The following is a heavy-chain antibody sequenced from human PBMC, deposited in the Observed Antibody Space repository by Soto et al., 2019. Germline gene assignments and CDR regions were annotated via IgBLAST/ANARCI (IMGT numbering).Heavy chain of an antibody. CDR2: IIPIFGTA. J-gene: IGHJ6*02. D-gene: IGHD3-9*01. CDR1: GGTFSSYA. CDR3: ARVPTVNCDILTGYYNAYYYGMDV. V-gene: IGHV1-69*13. Sequence: GASVKVSCKASGGTFSSYAISWVRHAPGQGLEWMGGIIPIFGTANYAQKFQGRVTITADESTSTAYMELSSLRSEDTAVYYCARVPTVNCDILTGYYNAYYYGMDVWGQGTTVTVSS.